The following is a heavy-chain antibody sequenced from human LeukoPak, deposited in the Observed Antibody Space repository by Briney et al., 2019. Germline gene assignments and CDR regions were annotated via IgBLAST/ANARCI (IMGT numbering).Heavy chain of an antibody. D-gene: IGHD3-10*01. J-gene: IGHJ3*02. Sequence: GGSLRLSCAASGFTFSSYSMNWVRQAPGKGLEWVSSISSSSSYIYCADSVKGRFTISRDNAKNSLYLQMNSLRAEDTAVYYCARAIRGSGSYNAFDIWGQGTMVTASS. CDR3: ARAIRGSGSYNAFDI. CDR2: ISSSSSYI. V-gene: IGHV3-21*01. CDR1: GFTFSSYS.